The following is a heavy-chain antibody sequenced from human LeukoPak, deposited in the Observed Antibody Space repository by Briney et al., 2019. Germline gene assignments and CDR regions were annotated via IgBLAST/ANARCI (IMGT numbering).Heavy chain of an antibody. CDR3: ARVLGGTQFDY. J-gene: IGHJ4*02. CDR1: GFTFSSYW. D-gene: IGHD2-15*01. Sequence: TGGSLRLSCAASGFTFSSYWMHWVRQAPGKGLEWVSVIYSGGSTYYADSVKGRFTISRDTSKNTLYLQMNSLRAEDTAVYYCARVLGGTQFDYWGQGTLVTVSS. CDR2: IYSGGST. V-gene: IGHV3-66*02.